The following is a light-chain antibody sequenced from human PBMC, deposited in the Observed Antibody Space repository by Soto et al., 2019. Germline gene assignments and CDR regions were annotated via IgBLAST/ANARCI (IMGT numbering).Light chain of an antibody. Sequence: EIVLTQPPATLSLSPGERATLSCRASQSVSSYLAWYQQKPGQAPRLLIYDASNRATGIPARFSGSGSGTDFTLTISSLEPEDFAVYYCQQRSIWPPYTFGQGTKLEIK. CDR1: QSVSSY. CDR2: DAS. V-gene: IGKV3-11*01. J-gene: IGKJ2*01. CDR3: QQRSIWPPYT.